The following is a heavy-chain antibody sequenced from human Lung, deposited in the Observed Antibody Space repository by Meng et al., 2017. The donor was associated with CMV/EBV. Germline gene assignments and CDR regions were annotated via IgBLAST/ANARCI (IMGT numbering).Heavy chain of an antibody. CDR1: GFTVSSNY. D-gene: IGHD6-13*01. V-gene: IGHV3-53*01. CDR3: AKDQSSWYGTGDDNWFDP. J-gene: IGHJ5*02. Sequence: SCAASGFTVSSNYMSWVRQAPGKGLEWVSVIYSGGDTKYANSVKGRFTISRDNSKNTLYLQMNSLRAEDTAVYYCAKDQSSWYGTGDDNWFDPWXQGTXVNGAS. CDR2: IYSGGDT.